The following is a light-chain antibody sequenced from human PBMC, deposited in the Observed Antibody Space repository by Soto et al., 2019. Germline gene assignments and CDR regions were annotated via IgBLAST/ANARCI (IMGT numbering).Light chain of an antibody. CDR1: QNINTW. CDR3: QHYSSDST. CDR2: RAY. Sequence: IQMTQSPSTLSASVGDRVTITCRASQNINTWLAWYQQKPGKAPRLLIYRAYSLENGGPSRFGGRGSGTQFIFTISSLQPDDSATYSCQHYSSDSTCGQGTKVEIK. V-gene: IGKV1-5*03. J-gene: IGKJ1*01.